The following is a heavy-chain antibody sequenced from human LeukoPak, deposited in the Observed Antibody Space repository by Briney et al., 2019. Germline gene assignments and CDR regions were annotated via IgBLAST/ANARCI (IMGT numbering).Heavy chain of an antibody. D-gene: IGHD1-1*01. CDR3: ARGGGYASEY. Sequence: GGSLRLSCAASGFTFSDYYMSWVRQAPGKGLEWVASIKEDGSEKYYVGSVKGRFTISRDNGKTSLYLQMSSLRAEDTDVYYCARGGGYASEYWGQGTLVTVSS. CDR2: IKEDGSEK. CDR1: GFTFSDYY. V-gene: IGHV3-7*01. J-gene: IGHJ4*02.